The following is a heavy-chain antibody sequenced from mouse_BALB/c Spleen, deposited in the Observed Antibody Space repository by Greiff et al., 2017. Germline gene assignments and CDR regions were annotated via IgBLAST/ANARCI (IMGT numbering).Heavy chain of an antibody. J-gene: IGHJ4*01. Sequence: EVKLQESGAELVKPGASVKLSCTASGFNIKDTYMHWVKQRPEQGLEWIGRIDPANGNTKYDPKFQGKATITADTSSNTAYLQLSSLTSEDTAVYYCARLIYDGYYGAMDYWGQGTSVTVSS. CDR1: GFNIKDTY. D-gene: IGHD2-3*01. V-gene: IGHV14-3*02. CDR2: IDPANGNT. CDR3: ARLIYDGYYGAMDY.